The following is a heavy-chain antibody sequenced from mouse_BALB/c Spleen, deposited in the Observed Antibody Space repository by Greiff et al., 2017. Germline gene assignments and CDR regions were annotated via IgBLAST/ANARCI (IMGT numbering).Heavy chain of an antibody. Sequence: EVKVEESGGGLVKPGGSLKLSCAASGFTFSSYAMSWVRQTPEKRLEWVATISSGGSYTYYPDSVKGRFTISRDNAKNTLYLQMSSLRSEDTAMYYCARHDYDGGPYAMDYWGQGTSVTVSS. CDR2: ISSGGSYT. CDR3: ARHDYDGGPYAMDY. D-gene: IGHD2-4*01. V-gene: IGHV5-9-3*01. CDR1: GFTFSSYA. J-gene: IGHJ4*01.